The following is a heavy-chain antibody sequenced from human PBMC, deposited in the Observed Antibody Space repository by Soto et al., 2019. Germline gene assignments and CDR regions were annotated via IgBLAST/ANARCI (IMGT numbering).Heavy chain of an antibody. Sequence: EVQLVESGGGLVKPGGSLRLSCAASGFTFSNAWMSWVRQAPGKGLEWVGRIKSKTDGGTTDYAAPVKGRFTISRDDSKKTLYLQMNSLKTEDTAVYYCTTQYYDFWSGYVDVWGKGTTVTVSS. CDR1: GFTFSNAW. D-gene: IGHD3-3*01. CDR2: IKSKTDGGTT. V-gene: IGHV3-15*01. CDR3: TTQYYDFWSGYVDV. J-gene: IGHJ6*03.